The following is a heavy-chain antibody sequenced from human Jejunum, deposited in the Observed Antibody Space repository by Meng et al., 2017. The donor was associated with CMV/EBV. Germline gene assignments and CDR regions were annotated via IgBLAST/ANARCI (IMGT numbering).Heavy chain of an antibody. Sequence: RLSCASSGLTFSTFWMSWFRQARGKGLEWVAHIKQDGSEKYYVDSVKGRFTISRDNTENSLFLQMNTLRAEDTAVYYCATTSGSSYWGQGALVTVSS. V-gene: IGHV3-7*01. J-gene: IGHJ4*02. CDR2: IKQDGSEK. D-gene: IGHD6-6*01. CDR1: GLTFSTFW. CDR3: ATTSGSSY.